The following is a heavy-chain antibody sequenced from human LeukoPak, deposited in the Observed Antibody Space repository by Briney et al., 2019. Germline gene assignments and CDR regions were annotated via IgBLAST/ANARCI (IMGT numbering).Heavy chain of an antibody. CDR2: IYPGVSDT. CDR3: ASPYSSSWGGFDY. CDR1: GYSFTSYW. J-gene: IGHJ4*02. Sequence: GESLKISCKGSGYSFTSYWIGWVRQMPGKGLEWMGIIYPGVSDTRYSPSFQGQVTISADKSISTAYLQWSSLKASDTAMYYCASPYSSSWGGFDYWGQGTLVTVSS. V-gene: IGHV5-51*01. D-gene: IGHD6-13*01.